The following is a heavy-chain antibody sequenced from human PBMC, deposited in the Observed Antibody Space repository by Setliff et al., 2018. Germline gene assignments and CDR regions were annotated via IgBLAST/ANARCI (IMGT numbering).Heavy chain of an antibody. CDR2: IYYSGST. CDR1: GGSISSSSYY. J-gene: IGHJ4*02. CDR3: ATELAYRSGYYVAETLDY. D-gene: IGHD3-22*01. V-gene: IGHV4-39*07. Sequence: SETLSLTCPVSGGSISSSSYYWGWIRQPPGKGLEWIGSIYYSGSTYYNPSLKSRVTMSVDTSKNQFSLKLTSVTAADTAVYYCATELAYRSGYYVAETLDYWGQGALVTVSS.